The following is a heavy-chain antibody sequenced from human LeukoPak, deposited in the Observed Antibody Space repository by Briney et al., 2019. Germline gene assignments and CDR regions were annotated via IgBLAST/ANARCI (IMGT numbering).Heavy chain of an antibody. D-gene: IGHD3-22*01. CDR3: ARLVDDSSGYYPHYYYYYYMDV. Sequence: GGSLRLSCAASGFTFSSYWMHWVRQVPGKGLVWVSRINSDGSSTNYADSVKGRFTISRDNAKNTLYLQMNSLSAEDTAVYYCARLVDDSSGYYPHYYYYYYMDVWGKGTTVTVSS. J-gene: IGHJ6*03. V-gene: IGHV3-74*01. CDR2: INSDGSST. CDR1: GFTFSSYW.